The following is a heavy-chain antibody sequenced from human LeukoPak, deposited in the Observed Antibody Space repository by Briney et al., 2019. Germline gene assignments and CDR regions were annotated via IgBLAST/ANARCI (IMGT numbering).Heavy chain of an antibody. V-gene: IGHV3-23*01. Sequence: GGSLRVSCAASGFTFDDYAMHWVRQAPGKGLEWVSAISGSGGSTYYADSVKGRFTISRDNSKNTLYLQMNSLRADDTAVYYCAKPIVATTLYYYFGMDVWGQGTTVTVSS. CDR3: AKPIVATTLYYYFGMDV. J-gene: IGHJ6*02. CDR1: GFTFDDYA. D-gene: IGHD5-12*01. CDR2: ISGSGGST.